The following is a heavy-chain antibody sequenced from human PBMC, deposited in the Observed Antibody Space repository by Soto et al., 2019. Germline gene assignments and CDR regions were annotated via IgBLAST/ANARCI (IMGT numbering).Heavy chain of an antibody. Sequence: PAGSLRLSCEASGYTFSSYAMSWVRQAPGKGLEWGSAISGSGGSTYYADSVEGRFTISRDNSKNTLYLQMNSLRAEDTAVYYCAKDYVWGSYSYTAGDVDPNGIDVWRQGTTVTVSS. J-gene: IGHJ6*02. CDR1: GYTFSSYA. D-gene: IGHD3-16*02. CDR2: ISGSGGST. CDR3: AKDYVWGSYSYTAGDVDPNGIDV. V-gene: IGHV3-23*01.